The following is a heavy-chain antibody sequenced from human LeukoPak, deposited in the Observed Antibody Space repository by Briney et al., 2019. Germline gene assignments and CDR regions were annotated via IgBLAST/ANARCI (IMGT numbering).Heavy chain of an antibody. J-gene: IGHJ4*02. Sequence: PSETLSLTCTVSGYSISSGNYWGWIRQPPGKGPEWIGSIYHSGSTYYNPSLKSRVSISVDTSKNQFSLRLSSVTAADTAVYYCAREGDFYYFDYWGQESLVTVSS. V-gene: IGHV4-38-2*02. CDR2: IYHSGST. CDR1: GYSISSGNY. CDR3: AREGDFYYFDY.